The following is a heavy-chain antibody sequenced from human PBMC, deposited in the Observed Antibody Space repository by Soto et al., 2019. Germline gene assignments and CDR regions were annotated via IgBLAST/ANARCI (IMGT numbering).Heavy chain of an antibody. CDR1: GFTFSSYG. D-gene: IGHD1-26*01. J-gene: IGHJ6*02. CDR2: ISSSGSSI. V-gene: IGHV3-48*04. Sequence: GGSLRLSCAASGFTFSSYGMHWVRQAPGKGLEWVSYISSSGSSISYADSVKGRFTITRDNAKNSLYLQMNSLRAEDTAVYYCATDSGSYSGYSYYAMDVWGQGTTVTVSS. CDR3: ATDSGSYSGYSYYAMDV.